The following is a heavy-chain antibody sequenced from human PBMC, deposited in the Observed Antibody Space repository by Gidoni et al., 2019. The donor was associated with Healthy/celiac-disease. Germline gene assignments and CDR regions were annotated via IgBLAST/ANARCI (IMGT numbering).Heavy chain of an antibody. CDR3: ATLQYYDFWSGYYSSDAFDI. Sequence: QVQLVQSGAEVKKPGASVKVSCKASGYTFTSYDINWVRQATGQGLEWMGWMNPNSGNTGYAQKFQGRVTMTRNTSISTAYMELSSLRSEDTAVYYCATLQYYDFWSGYYSSDAFDIWGQGTMVTVSS. CDR2: MNPNSGNT. J-gene: IGHJ3*02. V-gene: IGHV1-8*01. CDR1: GYTFTSYD. D-gene: IGHD3-3*01.